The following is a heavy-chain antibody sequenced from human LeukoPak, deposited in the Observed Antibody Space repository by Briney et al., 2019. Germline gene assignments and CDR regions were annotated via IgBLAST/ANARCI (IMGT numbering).Heavy chain of an antibody. J-gene: IGHJ4*02. D-gene: IGHD3-22*01. CDR3: AKDRYYDSSGSLNDY. CDR2: ISYDGSNK. Sequence: GGSLRLSCAASGFTFSSYGMHWVRQAPGKGLGWVAVISYDGSNKYYADSVKGRFTISRDNSKNTLYLQMNSLRAEDTAVYYCAKDRYYDSSGSLNDYWGQGTLVTVSS. CDR1: GFTFSSYG. V-gene: IGHV3-30*18.